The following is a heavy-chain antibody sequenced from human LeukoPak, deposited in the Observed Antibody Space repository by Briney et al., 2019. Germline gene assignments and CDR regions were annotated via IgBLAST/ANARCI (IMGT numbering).Heavy chain of an antibody. CDR2: TYYRSKWYH. D-gene: IGHD2-21*02. CDR3: ASPQLAYCGGDCYSYDY. V-gene: IGHV6-1*01. Sequence: SQTLSLTCAISGDSVSSNSAAWNWIRQSPSRGLEWLGRTYYRSKWYHDYAVSVKSRITLNPDTSKNQFSLKLSSVTAADTAVYYCASPQLAYCGGDCYSYDYWGQGTLVTVSS. J-gene: IGHJ4*02. CDR1: GDSVSSNSAA.